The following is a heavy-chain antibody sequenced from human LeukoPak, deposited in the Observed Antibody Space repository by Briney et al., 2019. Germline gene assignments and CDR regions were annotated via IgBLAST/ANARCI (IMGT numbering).Heavy chain of an antibody. Sequence: SVKVSCKASGGTFSSYAISWVRQAPGQGLEWMGRIIPILGIANYAQKFQGRATITADKSTSTAYMELSSLRSEDTAVYYCASTLGYCSGGSCYSVDDPFDYWGQGTLVTVSS. J-gene: IGHJ4*02. CDR2: IIPILGIA. CDR1: GGTFSSYA. V-gene: IGHV1-69*04. D-gene: IGHD2-15*01. CDR3: ASTLGYCSGGSCYSVDDPFDY.